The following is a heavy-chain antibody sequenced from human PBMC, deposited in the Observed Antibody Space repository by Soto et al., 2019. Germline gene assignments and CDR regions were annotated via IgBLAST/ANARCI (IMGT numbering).Heavy chain of an antibody. CDR3: ASGINYYDSSGDSWFDP. Sequence: SETLSLTCTVSGGSINSGDYSWTRSRQPPGKGLEWIGYIYHTGTTYYNMSLKSRVTISVDRSKNQFSLKLSSVTAADTAVYYCASGINYYDSSGDSWFDPWGQGTLVTVSS. CDR1: GGSINSGDYS. D-gene: IGHD3-22*01. CDR2: IYHTGTT. J-gene: IGHJ5*02. V-gene: IGHV4-30-2*01.